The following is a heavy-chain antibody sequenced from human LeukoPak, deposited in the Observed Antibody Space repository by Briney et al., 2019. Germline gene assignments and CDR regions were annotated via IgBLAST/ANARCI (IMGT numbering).Heavy chain of an antibody. J-gene: IGHJ4*02. CDR1: GFTLSIFS. CDR3: ARDYYGSGSYYKALY. V-gene: IGHV3-48*01. Sequence: PGGSLRLSCVPSGFTLSIFSMNWVRQAPGKGLEWVSFISTGSTVTYYADSVKGRFTVSRDNAKNSLYLQMNSLRAEDTAVYYCARDYYGSGSYYKALYWGQGTLVTVSS. D-gene: IGHD3-10*01. CDR2: ISTGSTVT.